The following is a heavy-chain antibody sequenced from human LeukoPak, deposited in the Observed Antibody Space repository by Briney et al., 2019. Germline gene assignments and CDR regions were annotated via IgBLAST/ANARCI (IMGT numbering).Heavy chain of an antibody. CDR3: ASEAEREPPMIVEAY. CDR2: IYYSGST. Sequence: NTSETLSLTCTVSGGSISSSGYYWGWIRQPPGKGLEWIGSIYYSGSTYYNPSLKSRVTISVDTSKNQFSLKLSSVTAADTAVYYCASEAEREPPMIVEAYWGQGTLVTVSS. J-gene: IGHJ4*02. CDR1: GGSISSSGYY. D-gene: IGHD3-22*01. V-gene: IGHV4-39*07.